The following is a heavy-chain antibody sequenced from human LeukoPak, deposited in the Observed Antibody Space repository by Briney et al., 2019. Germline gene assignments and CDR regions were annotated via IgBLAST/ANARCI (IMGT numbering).Heavy chain of an antibody. CDR2: IGGSGVST. Sequence: GGSLRLSCAASGFTFSSYAMSWVRQAPGKGLEWVSAIGGSGVSTYYGDSVKGRFTISRDNTKNTVYLLMNSLRAEDTALYYCAKASSVEYWSPFDYWGQGTLATVSS. CDR3: AKASSVEYWSPFDY. CDR1: GFTFSSYA. D-gene: IGHD2-8*02. J-gene: IGHJ4*02. V-gene: IGHV3-23*01.